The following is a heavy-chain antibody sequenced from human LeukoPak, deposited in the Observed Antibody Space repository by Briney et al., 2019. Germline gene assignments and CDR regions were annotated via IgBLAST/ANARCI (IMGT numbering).Heavy chain of an antibody. CDR2: ISSNGGST. CDR1: GFTFSSYA. J-gene: IGHJ4*02. D-gene: IGHD6-6*01. V-gene: IGHV3-64*01. Sequence: PGGSLRLSCAAPGFTFSSYAMHWVRQAPGKGLEYVSAISSNGGSTYYANSVKGRFTISRDNSKNTLYLQMGSLRAEDMAVYYCARVGSSSRAFDYWGQGTLVTVSS. CDR3: ARVGSSSRAFDY.